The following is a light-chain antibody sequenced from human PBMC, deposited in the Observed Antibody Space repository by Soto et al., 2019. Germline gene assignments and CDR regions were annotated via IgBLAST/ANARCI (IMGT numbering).Light chain of an antibody. CDR2: EIN. CDR3: SSYAGSNSVI. V-gene: IGLV2-8*01. J-gene: IGLJ2*01. CDR1: SSDVGGYNY. Sequence: QSALTQLPSASGSPGQSVTISCTGTSSDVGGYNYVSWYQQHPGKAPKLMIYEINKRPSGVPDRFSGSKSDNTASLTVSGLQVEDEAYYYCSSYAGSNSVIFGGGTKLTVL.